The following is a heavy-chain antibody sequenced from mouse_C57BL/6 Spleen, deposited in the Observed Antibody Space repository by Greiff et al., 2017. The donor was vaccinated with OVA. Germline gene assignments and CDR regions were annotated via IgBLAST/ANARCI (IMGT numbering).Heavy chain of an antibody. V-gene: IGHV5-17*01. J-gene: IGHJ3*01. CDR3: AKNGNPFAY. CDR1: GFTFSDYG. Sequence: VQLKQSGGGLVKPGGSLKLSCAASGFTFSDYGMHWVRQAPEQGLEWVAYISSGSSTIYYADTVKGRFTISRDNAKNTLFLQMTSLRSEDTAMYYCAKNGNPFAYWGQGTLVTVSA. CDR2: ISSGSSTI. D-gene: IGHD2-1*01.